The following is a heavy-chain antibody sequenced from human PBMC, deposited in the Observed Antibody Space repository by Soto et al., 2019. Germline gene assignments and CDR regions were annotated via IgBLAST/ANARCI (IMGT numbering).Heavy chain of an antibody. Sequence: QVQLVESGGGVVQPGRSLRLSCAASGFTFSSYAMHWVRQAPGKGLEWVAVISYDGSNKYYADSVKGRFTISRDNSKNTLYLQMNSLRAEDTAVYYCARIPSGSYCDYWGKGTLVTVSS. CDR3: ARIPSGSYCDY. V-gene: IGHV3-30-3*01. J-gene: IGHJ4*02. D-gene: IGHD1-26*01. CDR1: GFTFSSYA. CDR2: ISYDGSNK.